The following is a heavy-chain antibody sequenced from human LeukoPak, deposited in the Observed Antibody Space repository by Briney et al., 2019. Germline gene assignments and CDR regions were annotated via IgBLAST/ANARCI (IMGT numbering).Heavy chain of an antibody. D-gene: IGHD3-9*01. Sequence: GGSLRLSCSASGFTFSSYPMHWVRQAPGKGLEWVAIISNDGSYKNYADSVKGRYTVSRDNSDNTLFLQMSSLRVEDTAIYYCTNRRYLDYWGQGTLVTVSS. CDR1: GFTFSSYP. V-gene: IGHV3-30*04. CDR2: ISNDGSYK. J-gene: IGHJ4*02. CDR3: TNRRYLDY.